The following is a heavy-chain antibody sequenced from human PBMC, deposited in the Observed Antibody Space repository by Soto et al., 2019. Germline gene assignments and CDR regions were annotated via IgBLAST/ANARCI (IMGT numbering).Heavy chain of an antibody. D-gene: IGHD6-6*01. CDR2: INHSGST. Sequence: QVQLQQWGAGLLKPSETLSLTCAVYGGSFSGYYWSWIRQPPGKGLEWIGEINHSGSTNYNPSLKSRVTISVDTSKNQFSLKLSSVTAAATAVYYCARLRIAASVRPFDYWGQGTLVTVSS. J-gene: IGHJ4*02. V-gene: IGHV4-34*01. CDR3: ARLRIAASVRPFDY. CDR1: GGSFSGYY.